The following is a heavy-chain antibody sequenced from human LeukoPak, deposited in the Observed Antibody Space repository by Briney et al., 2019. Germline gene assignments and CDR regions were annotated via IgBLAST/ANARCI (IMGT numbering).Heavy chain of an antibody. CDR1: GGAIISDNFY. CDR2: INYSGTT. Sequence: SETLSLTCTVSGGAIISDNFYWGWVCQPPGKGLEWVGSINYSGTTYYNPSLRSRLSISVDTSRTQFFLRLNSVTAADTAVYYCGRLSDSWGQGILVTVSS. V-gene: IGHV4-39*01. J-gene: IGHJ4*02. CDR3: GRLSDS.